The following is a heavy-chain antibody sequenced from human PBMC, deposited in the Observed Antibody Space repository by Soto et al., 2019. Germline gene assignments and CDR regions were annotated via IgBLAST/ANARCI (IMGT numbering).Heavy chain of an antibody. Sequence: GSLRLSCVVSGFSVSSTYMSWVRQAPGKGLEWVSVMYSGGSAYYADSMKGRFSISRENSKNTLSLQMNSLRAEDAAVYYCARVMMVRGVVFEYWGRGTLVTVSS. D-gene: IGHD3-10*01. CDR1: GFSVSSTY. CDR3: ARVMMVRGVVFEY. CDR2: MYSGGSA. J-gene: IGHJ4*02. V-gene: IGHV3-53*01.